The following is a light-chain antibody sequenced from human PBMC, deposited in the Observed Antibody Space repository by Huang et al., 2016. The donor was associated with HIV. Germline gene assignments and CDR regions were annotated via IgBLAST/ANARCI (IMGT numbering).Light chain of an antibody. Sequence: EVLLTQSPGTLSSSPGERVTVSWTASQSLSPSFVAWFQQRPGQAPRLLIYAASTRASGVPDRVSGSVSGTDFTLTISSLEPSDVALYYCHQYGTSPYTFGQGTNLDVK. CDR1: QSLSPSF. CDR3: HQYGTSPYT. CDR2: AAS. V-gene: IGKV3-20*01. J-gene: IGKJ2*01.